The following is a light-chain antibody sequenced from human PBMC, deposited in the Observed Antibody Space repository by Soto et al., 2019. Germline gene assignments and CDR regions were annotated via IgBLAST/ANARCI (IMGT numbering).Light chain of an antibody. V-gene: IGKV3-20*01. CDR2: GAS. Sequence: EIVLTQSPGTLPLSPGERATLSCRASQRVSSSYLAWYQQTPGQAPRLLIYGASSRATGVADRFSGSGSGTDFTLTISRLEPEDFAVYYCQQYGSSGTFGGGTKVDSK. CDR1: QRVSSSY. J-gene: IGKJ4*01. CDR3: QQYGSSGT.